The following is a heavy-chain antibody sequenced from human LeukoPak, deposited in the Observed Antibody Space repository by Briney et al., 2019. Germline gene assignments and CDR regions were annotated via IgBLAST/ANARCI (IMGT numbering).Heavy chain of an antibody. D-gene: IGHD3-22*01. CDR3: ARGYLHYYYDSSGYYNY. J-gene: IGHJ4*02. CDR2: INHSGST. CDR1: GGSISGYY. Sequence: SETLSLTCSVSGGSISGYYWSWIRQPPGKGLEWIGEINHSGSTNYNPSLKSQVTISVDTSKNQFSLKLSSVTAADTAVYYCARGYLHYYYDSSGYYNYWGQGTLVTVSS. V-gene: IGHV4-34*01.